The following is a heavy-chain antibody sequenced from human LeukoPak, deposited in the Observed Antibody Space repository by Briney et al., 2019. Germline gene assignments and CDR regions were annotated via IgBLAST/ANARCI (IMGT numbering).Heavy chain of an antibody. D-gene: IGHD6-19*01. CDR3: ARSLYSSGWPGY. J-gene: IGHJ4*02. V-gene: IGHV4-34*01. CDR1: GGSFSGYY. CDR2: INHSGST. Sequence: SETLSLTCAVYGGSFSGYYWSWIRQPPGKGLEWIGEINHSGSTNYNPSLKSRVTISVDTSKNQFSLKLSSVTAADTAVYYCARSLYSSGWPGYWGQGTLVTVSS.